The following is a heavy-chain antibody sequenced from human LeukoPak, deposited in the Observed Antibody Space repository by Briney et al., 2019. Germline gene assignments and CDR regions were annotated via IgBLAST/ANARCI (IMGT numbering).Heavy chain of an antibody. CDR1: GGTFSSYA. V-gene: IGHV1-69*05. Sequence: SVKVSCKASGGTFSSYAISWVRQAPGQGLEWKGGIIPIFGTANYAQKFQGRVTITTDESTSTAYMELSSLRSEDTAVYYCARAHQWELRIGDYYMDVWGKGTTVTVSS. D-gene: IGHD1-26*01. J-gene: IGHJ6*03. CDR2: IIPIFGTA. CDR3: ARAHQWELRIGDYYMDV.